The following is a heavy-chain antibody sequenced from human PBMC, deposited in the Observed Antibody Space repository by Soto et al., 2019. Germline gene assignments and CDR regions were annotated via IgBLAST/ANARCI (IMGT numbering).Heavy chain of an antibody. D-gene: IGHD3-10*01. J-gene: IGHJ6*03. V-gene: IGHV3-9*01. CDR3: AKSRGESLYYYYMDA. CDR2: ISWNSGSI. Sequence: GGSLRLSCAASGFTFDDYAMHWVRQAPGKGLEWVSGISWNSGSIGYADSVKGRFTISGDNAKNSLYLQMNSLRAEDTALYYCAKSRGESLYYYYMDAWGKGTTVTVSS. CDR1: GFTFDDYA.